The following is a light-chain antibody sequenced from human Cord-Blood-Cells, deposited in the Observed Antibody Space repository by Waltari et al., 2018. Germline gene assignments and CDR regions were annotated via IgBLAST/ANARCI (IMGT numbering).Light chain of an antibody. J-gene: IGKJ4*01. V-gene: IGKV3-20*01. CDR1: QSVSSSY. Sequence: EIVLTQSPGTLSLSPGERATLSCRASQSVSSSYLAWYQQKPGQAPRLLIYGASSRATGIPDRFSGSGFGTDFTLTISRLEPEDFAVYYCQQYGSLLTFGGGTKV. CDR2: GAS. CDR3: QQYGSLLT.